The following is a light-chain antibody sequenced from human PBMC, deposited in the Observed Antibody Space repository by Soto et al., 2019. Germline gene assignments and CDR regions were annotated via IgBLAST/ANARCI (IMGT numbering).Light chain of an antibody. CDR1: QTISSY. CDR2: AAS. CDR3: QQSYRTPHT. V-gene: IGKV1-39*01. J-gene: IGKJ5*01. Sequence: DIQMTQSPSSLSASVGDRVTITCRASQTISSYLNWYQQKPGKAPTLLIYAASSLQSGVPARFSGSGSGTDFTLTISSLQPEDFATYYSQQSYRTPHTFGQGTRLEIK.